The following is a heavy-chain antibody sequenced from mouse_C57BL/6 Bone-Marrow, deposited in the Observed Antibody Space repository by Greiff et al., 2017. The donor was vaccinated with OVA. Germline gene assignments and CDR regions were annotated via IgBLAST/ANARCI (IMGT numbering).Heavy chain of an antibody. CDR1: GYTFTDYE. D-gene: IGHD3-1*01. CDR2: IDPETGGT. V-gene: IGHV1-15*01. J-gene: IGHJ2*01. CDR3: TRGTSGDY. Sequence: VKLVESGAELVRPGASVTLSCKASGYTFTDYEMHWVKQTPVHGLEWIGAIDPETGGTAYNQKFKGKAILTADKSSSTAYMELRSLTSEDSAVYYCTRGTSGDYWGQGTTLTVSS.